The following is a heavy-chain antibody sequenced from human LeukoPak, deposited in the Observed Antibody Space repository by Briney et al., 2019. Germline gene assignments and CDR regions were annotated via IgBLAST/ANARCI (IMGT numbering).Heavy chain of an antibody. CDR2: IIPIFGTA. CDR3: AKPRWVTTNNYDY. J-gene: IGHJ4*02. V-gene: IGHV1-69*13. Sequence: SVKVSCKASGGTFSSYAISWVRQAPGQGLEWMGGIIPIFGTANYAQKFQGRVTITADESTSTAYMELSSLRSEGTAVYYCAKPRWVTTNNYDYWGLGTLVTVSS. CDR1: GGTFSSYA. D-gene: IGHD4-17*01.